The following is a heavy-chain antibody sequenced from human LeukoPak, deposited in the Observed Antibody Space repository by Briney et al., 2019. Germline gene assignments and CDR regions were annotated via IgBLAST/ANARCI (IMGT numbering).Heavy chain of an antibody. CDR2: ISYSGST. D-gene: IGHD1-26*01. V-gene: IGHV4-59*01. Sequence: SETLSLTCTVSGDSMSRYYWSWIRQPPGKRLEWIGYISYSGSTNYNPSLKSRVTISRDTSKNHFSLKLSSVTAADTAVYYCAIIPTDGMDVWGQGTTVTVSS. CDR3: AIIPTDGMDV. J-gene: IGHJ6*02. CDR1: GDSMSRYY.